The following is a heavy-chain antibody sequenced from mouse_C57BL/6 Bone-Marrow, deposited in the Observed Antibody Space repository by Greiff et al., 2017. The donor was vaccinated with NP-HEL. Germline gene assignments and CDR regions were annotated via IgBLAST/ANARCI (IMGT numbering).Heavy chain of an antibody. J-gene: IGHJ2*01. D-gene: IGHD2-4*01. V-gene: IGHV1-54*01. CDR3: AREEGIGLRHGD. Sequence: QVQLQQSGAELVRPGPSVKVSCKASGYAFTNYLIAWVKQRHGQGLAWIGVVHPGRGGTTSNEKFKGKATLTADKSSSTAYMQLGDLTSRDSAVYFCAREEGIGLRHGDWGQGTTLTVSS. CDR1: GYAFTNYL. CDR2: VHPGRGGT.